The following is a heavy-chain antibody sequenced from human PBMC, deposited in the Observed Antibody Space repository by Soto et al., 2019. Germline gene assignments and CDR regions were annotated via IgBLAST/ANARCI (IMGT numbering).Heavy chain of an antibody. Sequence: QVQLQESGPGLVKPSGTLSLTCAVSGDSISSDKWWSWVRQPPGKGLEWIGEIHHSGRTNYNPSLKSRVTILVEKSKNQVSLERSSMTAADTAVYSCARGGDWQFDYWGQGTLVNVSS. D-gene: IGHD2-21*02. CDR1: GDSISSDKW. J-gene: IGHJ4*02. CDR2: IHHSGRT. V-gene: IGHV4-4*02. CDR3: ARGGDWQFDY.